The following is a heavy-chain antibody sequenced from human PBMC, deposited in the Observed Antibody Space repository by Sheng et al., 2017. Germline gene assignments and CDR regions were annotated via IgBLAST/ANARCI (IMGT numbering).Heavy chain of an antibody. CDR2: IYHSGST. CDR1: GYSISSGYY. CDR3: ARPMPIAAAAFDI. Sequence: QVQLQESGPGLVKPSETLSLTCAVSGYSISSGYYWGWIRQPPGKGLEWIGSIYHSGSTYYNPSLKSRVTISVDTSKNQFSLKLSSLTAADTAVYYCARPMPIAAAAFDIWGQGTMVTVSS. D-gene: IGHD6-13*01. J-gene: IGHJ3*02. V-gene: IGHV4-38-2*01.